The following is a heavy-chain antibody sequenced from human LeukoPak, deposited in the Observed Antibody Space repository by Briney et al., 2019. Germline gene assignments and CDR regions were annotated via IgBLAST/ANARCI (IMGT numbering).Heavy chain of an antibody. D-gene: IGHD1-26*01. CDR2: VSSSGSTI. J-gene: IGHJ4*02. CDR1: GFTFSSYE. V-gene: IGHV3-48*03. CDR3: AREDYYEVGHYFDY. Sequence: GGSLRLSCAASGFTFSSYEMNWVRQAPGKGLEWVSYVSSSGSTIYYADSVKGRFTISRDNAKNSLYLQMNSLRAEDTAVYYCAREDYYEVGHYFDYWGQGTLVTVSS.